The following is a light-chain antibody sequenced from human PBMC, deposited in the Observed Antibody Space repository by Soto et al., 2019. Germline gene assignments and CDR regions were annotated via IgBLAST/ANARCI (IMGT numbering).Light chain of an antibody. V-gene: IGKV1-5*03. CDR2: KAS. Sequence: DIQMTQSPSTLSASVGDRVTITCRARQNINRWLAWYQQRPGKAPNLLIHKASTLEVGVPSRFSGSASGTEFTLTNSSLQPDDFAVYFCLQYNVYPLSFGGGTKVEIK. CDR1: QNINRW. CDR3: LQYNVYPLS. J-gene: IGKJ4*01.